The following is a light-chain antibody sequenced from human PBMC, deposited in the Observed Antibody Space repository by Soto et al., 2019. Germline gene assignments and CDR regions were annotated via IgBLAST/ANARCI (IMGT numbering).Light chain of an antibody. Sequence: QSALTQPASVSGSPGQSITISCTGTSSDVGSYNLVSWYQQYPGKAPKLMIYEGNKRPSGVSNRFSGSKSGNTASLTISGLQPEDEADYYCCSYAVSSTLFGGGTKLTVL. CDR2: EGN. J-gene: IGLJ2*01. CDR1: SSDVGSYNL. CDR3: CSYAVSSTL. V-gene: IGLV2-23*01.